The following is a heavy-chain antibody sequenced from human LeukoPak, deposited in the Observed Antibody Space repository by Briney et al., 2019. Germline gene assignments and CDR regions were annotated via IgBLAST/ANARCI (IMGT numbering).Heavy chain of an antibody. CDR1: GYTFTGYY. D-gene: IGHD4-23*01. Sequence: ASVTVSCTASGYTFTGYYMHWVRQAPGQGLEWMGRINPNSGGTNYAQKFQGRVTMTRDTSISTAYMEPSRLRSDDTAVYYCARVESTGGFWGQGTLVTVSS. CDR2: INPNSGGT. J-gene: IGHJ4*02. V-gene: IGHV1-2*06. CDR3: ARVESTGGF.